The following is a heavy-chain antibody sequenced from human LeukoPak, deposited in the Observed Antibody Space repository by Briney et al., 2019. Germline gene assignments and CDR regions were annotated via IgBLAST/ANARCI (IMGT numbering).Heavy chain of an antibody. CDR1: GDIFNSYS. D-gene: IGHD1-26*01. Sequence: SVKVSCKASGDIFNSYSISWVRQAPGQGLEWMGGIIPMFGSANHAQTFQDRVTITTDQSTSTAYMELSSLSSEDTAVYYCARVGRSRGSLPNSYYYMDVWGTGTTVTVSS. V-gene: IGHV1-69*05. J-gene: IGHJ6*03. CDR3: ARVGRSRGSLPNSYYYMDV. CDR2: IIPMFGSA.